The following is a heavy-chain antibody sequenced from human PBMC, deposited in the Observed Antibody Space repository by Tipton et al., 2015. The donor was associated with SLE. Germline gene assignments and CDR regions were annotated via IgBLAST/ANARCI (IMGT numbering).Heavy chain of an antibody. V-gene: IGHV3-30*04. CDR3: ARVLDYYYYGMDV. Sequence: SLRLSCAASGFTFSTYAMHWVRQAPGKGLEWVAVISYDGSNKYYADSVKGRFTISRDNSKNTLYLHMNSLRAEDTAVYYCARVLDYYYYGMDVWCQATTVTVSS. CDR2: ISYDGSNK. CDR1: GFTFSTYA. J-gene: IGHJ6*02.